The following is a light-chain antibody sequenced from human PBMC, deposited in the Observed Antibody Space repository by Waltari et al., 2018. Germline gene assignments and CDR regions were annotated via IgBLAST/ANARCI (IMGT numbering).Light chain of an antibody. Sequence: SYVLTQPPSVSVAPGETARIPCGGHKIGGKSVHWYQQKAGQAPGLVIYYDDDRPSESPGRFSGYNSGNTATLSISRVEAGDEADYFCQVWDVTGDRVFGGGTQLTVL. V-gene: IGLV3-21*01. CDR3: QVWDVTGDRV. CDR2: YDD. CDR1: KIGGKS. J-gene: IGLJ3*02.